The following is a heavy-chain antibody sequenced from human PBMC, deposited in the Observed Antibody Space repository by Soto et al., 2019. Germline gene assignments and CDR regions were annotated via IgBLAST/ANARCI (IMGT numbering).Heavy chain of an antibody. Sequence: GGSLRLSCAASGFTFSSYGMSWVRQAPGKGREWVANIKQDGSEKYYVDSVKGRFTISRDNAKNSLYLQMNSLRAEDTAVYYCAKDDPGTTGTLSHSGHGTMVTVSS. CDR1: GFTFSSYG. CDR2: IKQDGSEK. V-gene: IGHV3-7*03. J-gene: IGHJ1*01. CDR3: AKDDPGTTGTLSH. D-gene: IGHD1-1*01.